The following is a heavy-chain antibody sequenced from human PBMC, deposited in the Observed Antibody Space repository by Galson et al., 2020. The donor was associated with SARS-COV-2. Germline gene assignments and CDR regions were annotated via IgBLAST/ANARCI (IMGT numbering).Heavy chain of an antibody. CDR3: ARDLGDYDSSGYIWDFDY. Sequence: ASVKVSCKASGYTFTSYGISWVRQAPGQGLEWMGWISAYNGNTNYAQKLQGRVTMTTDTSTSTAYMELRSLRSDDTAVYYCARDLGDYDSSGYIWDFDYWGQGTLVTVSS. V-gene: IGHV1-18*01. CDR2: ISAYNGNT. D-gene: IGHD3-22*01. CDR1: GYTFTSYG. J-gene: IGHJ4*02.